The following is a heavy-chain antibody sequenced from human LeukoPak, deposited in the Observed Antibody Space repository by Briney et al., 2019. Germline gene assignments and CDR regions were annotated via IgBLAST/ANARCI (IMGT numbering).Heavy chain of an antibody. CDR3: ARVVRSRAFFDY. CDR2: IYHSGST. Sequence: SETLSLTCAVSGGSISSGGYSWSWIRQPPGKGLEWIGYIYHSGSTYYNPSLKSRVTISVDRSKNQFSLKLSSVTAADTAVYYCARVVRSRAFFDYWGRGTLVTVSS. V-gene: IGHV4-30-2*01. D-gene: IGHD3-10*01. J-gene: IGHJ4*02. CDR1: GGSISSGGYS.